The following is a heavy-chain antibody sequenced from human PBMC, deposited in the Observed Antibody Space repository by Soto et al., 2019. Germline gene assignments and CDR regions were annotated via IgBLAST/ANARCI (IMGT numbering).Heavy chain of an antibody. J-gene: IGHJ6*02. CDR1: GYTFSGYY. Sequence: ASVKVSCKASGYTFSGYYIHWLRQAPGQGLEWMGWINPNSGGTNYAQKFQGRVTVTRDTPTSTAYMELSRLTSDDTAVYYCARSLTEGYCTITGCYTRPLYGMDVWGQGPTLTV. CDR2: INPNSGGT. V-gene: IGHV1-2*02. D-gene: IGHD2-2*02. CDR3: ARSLTEGYCTITGCYTRPLYGMDV.